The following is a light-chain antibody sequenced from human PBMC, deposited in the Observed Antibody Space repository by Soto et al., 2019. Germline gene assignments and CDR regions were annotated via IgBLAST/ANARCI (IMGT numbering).Light chain of an antibody. Sequence: DSQVTQSPSTLSASVGRRFTISCRASQSISTWLAWYQQKPGKAPKLLIYKASSLESGVPSRFSGSGSGTESTLTISSLKPDDFATYYCQQYNSYWTFGQGTKVDIK. CDR2: KAS. J-gene: IGKJ1*01. V-gene: IGKV1-5*03. CDR1: QSISTW. CDR3: QQYNSYWT.